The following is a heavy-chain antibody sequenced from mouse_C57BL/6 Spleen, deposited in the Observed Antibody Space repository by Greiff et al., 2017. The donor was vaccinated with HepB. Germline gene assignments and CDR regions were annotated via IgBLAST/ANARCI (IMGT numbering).Heavy chain of an antibody. CDR2: IYPGDGDT. Sequence: VQLQQSGPELVKPGASVKISCKASGYAFSSSWMNWVKQRPGKGLEWIGRIYPGDGDTNYNGKFKGKATLTADKSSSTAYMQLSSLTSEDSAVYFCARGEGSTMVPTVYWGQGTTLTVSS. CDR1: GYAFSSSW. J-gene: IGHJ2*01. D-gene: IGHD2-2*01. CDR3: ARGEGSTMVPTVY. V-gene: IGHV1-82*01.